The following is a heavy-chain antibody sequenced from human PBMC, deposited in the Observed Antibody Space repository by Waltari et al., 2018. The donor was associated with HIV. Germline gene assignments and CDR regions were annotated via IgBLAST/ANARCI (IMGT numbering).Heavy chain of an antibody. Sequence: QLLESVGGLVQPGGSLRLSCAASGTTISSYAMHWVRQAPGKGLEWVSGISDSTGRTYYGDSVKGRFTISRDNSKNTLYLQMSSLRVEDTAIYYCAKDEAGAGSPEVWFDPWGQGTLVTVSS. V-gene: IGHV3-23*01. J-gene: IGHJ5*02. CDR3: AKDEAGAGSPEVWFDP. CDR2: ISDSTGRT. D-gene: IGHD6-13*01. CDR1: GTTISSYA.